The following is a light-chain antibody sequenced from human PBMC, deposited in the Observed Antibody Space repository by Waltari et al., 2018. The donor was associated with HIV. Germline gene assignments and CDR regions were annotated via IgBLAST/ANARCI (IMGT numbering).Light chain of an antibody. CDR3: CSCPRSGIRYV. J-gene: IGLJ1*01. Sequence: QSALTQPASVSGSPGQSITISCTGTSSNVVSDHLVSWYQQHPGEAPKLFIYEVTKRPSGVSNRFSGSKSGNTASLTISGLQAEDEADYYCCSCPRSGIRYVFGTGTKVTVL. CDR1: SSNVVSDHL. CDR2: EVT. V-gene: IGLV2-23*02.